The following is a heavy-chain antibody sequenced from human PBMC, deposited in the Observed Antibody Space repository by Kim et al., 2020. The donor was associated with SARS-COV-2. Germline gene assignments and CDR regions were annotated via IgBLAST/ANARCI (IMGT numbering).Heavy chain of an antibody. CDR1: GGSISSGGYY. J-gene: IGHJ6*02. CDR3: ARGRGYYYYYGMDV. Sequence: SETLSLTCTVSGGSISSGGYYWSWIRQHPGKGLEWIGYIYYSGSTYYNPSLKSRVTISVDTSKNQFSLKLSSVTAADTAVYYCARGRGYYYYYGMDVWGQGTTVTVSS. V-gene: IGHV4-31*03. CDR2: IYYSGST.